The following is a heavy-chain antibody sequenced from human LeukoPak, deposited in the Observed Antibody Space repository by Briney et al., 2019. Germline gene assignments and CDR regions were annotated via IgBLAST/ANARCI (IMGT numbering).Heavy chain of an antibody. CDR1: GYTFTSYG. CDR2: ITVYNGNT. V-gene: IGHV1-18*01. Sequence: ASVTVSCKASGYTFTSYGISWVRQAPGQGLEWMGWITVYNGNTNYAQKLQGRVTMTTDTSTSTAYMELRSLRSDDTAVYYCARGYDYGDYVGDFDYWGQGTLVTVSS. D-gene: IGHD4-17*01. CDR3: ARGYDYGDYVGDFDY. J-gene: IGHJ4*02.